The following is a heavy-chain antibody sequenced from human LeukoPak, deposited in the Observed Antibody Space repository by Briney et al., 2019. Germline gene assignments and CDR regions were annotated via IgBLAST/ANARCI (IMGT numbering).Heavy chain of an antibody. D-gene: IGHD3-10*01. CDR3: ARGRLLYGSGSYYNAPFDY. CDR2: INPSGGST. J-gene: IGHJ4*02. CDR1: GYTFTSYY. V-gene: IGHV1-46*01. Sequence: APVKVSCKASGYTFTSYYMHWVRQAPGQGLEWMGIINPSGGSTSYAQKFQGRVTMTRDMSTSTVYMELSSLRSEDTAVYYCARGRLLYGSGSYYNAPFDYWGQGTLVTVSS.